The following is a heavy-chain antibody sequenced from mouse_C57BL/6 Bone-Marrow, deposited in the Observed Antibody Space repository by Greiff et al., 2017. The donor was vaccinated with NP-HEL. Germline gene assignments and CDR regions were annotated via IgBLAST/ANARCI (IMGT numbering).Heavy chain of an antibody. CDR1: GYTFTSYG. CDR2: IYPKSGNT. CDR3: ARRWLMGYAIDY. Sequence: VQLQQSGAELARPGASVKLSCKASGYTFTSYGISWVKQRTGQGLEWIGEIYPKSGNTYYNEKFKGKATLTADKSSSTAYMELRSLTSEDSAVYFCARRWLMGYAIDYWGQGTSVTVSS. D-gene: IGHD2-3*01. V-gene: IGHV1-81*01. J-gene: IGHJ4*01.